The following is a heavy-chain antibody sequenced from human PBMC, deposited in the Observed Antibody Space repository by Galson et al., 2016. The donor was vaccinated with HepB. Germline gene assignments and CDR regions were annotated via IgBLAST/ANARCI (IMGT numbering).Heavy chain of an antibody. V-gene: IGHV1-69*06. CDR1: GGTFSNYS. CDR3: WRGGTIYQLHQPPNDY. J-gene: IGHJ4*02. D-gene: IGHD6-6*01. CDR2: IIPDFGST. Sequence: SVKVSCKASGGTFSNYSFSWVRQAPGHGLEWMGGIIPDFGSTYYADKFKGSATITGDKISNTVYMDLRSLISDDTAVDFCWRGGTIYQLHQPPNDYWGQGTLVTV.